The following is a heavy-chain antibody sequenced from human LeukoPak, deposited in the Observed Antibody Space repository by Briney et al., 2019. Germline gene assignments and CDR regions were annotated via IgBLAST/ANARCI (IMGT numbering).Heavy chain of an antibody. CDR1: GFTFSSYW. CDR2: IKQDGSEK. J-gene: IGHJ4*02. CDR3: ARGDTSPPGEAGCCGVDY. V-gene: IGHV3-7*04. Sequence: PGGSLRLSCAASGFTFSSYWMSWVRQAPGKGLEWVANIKQDGSEKYYVDSVEGRFTISRDNAKSSLYLQMNSLRAEDTAVYYCARGDTSPPGEAGCCGVDYWGQGTLVTVSS. D-gene: IGHD2-15*01.